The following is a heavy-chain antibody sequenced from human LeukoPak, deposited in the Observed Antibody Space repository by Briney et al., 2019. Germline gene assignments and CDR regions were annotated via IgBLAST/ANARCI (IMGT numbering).Heavy chain of an antibody. J-gene: IGHJ2*01. V-gene: IGHV4-39*01. CDR3: AIRSFQYAFWSGYQYWYFDL. CDR2: MFYGGSH. CDR1: GGSISSSSYY. D-gene: IGHD3-3*01. Sequence: TSETLSLTCTVSGGSISSSSYYWGWIRQPPGKGLEWIGTMFYGGSHYYNPSLKSRLSISADLSKNQFSLKVNSVTAADTGVYYCAIRSFQYAFWSGYQYWYFDLWGRGALVTVSS.